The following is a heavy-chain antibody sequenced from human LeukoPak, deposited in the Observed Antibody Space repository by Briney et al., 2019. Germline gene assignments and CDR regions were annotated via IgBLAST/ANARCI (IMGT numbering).Heavy chain of an antibody. D-gene: IGHD6-19*01. CDR2: LSGGGSSA. Sequence: GSLTLSCAASGFNINYYYMSWVRQSPGKGLEWVSALSGGGSSAYYADSVKGRFTISRDNSKNTLYVQMNSLRAEDTAVYYCVAVTGRPAGGGLCYWGQGTLVTVSS. V-gene: IGHV3-23*01. CDR3: VAVTGRPAGGGLCY. J-gene: IGHJ4*02. CDR1: GFNINYYY.